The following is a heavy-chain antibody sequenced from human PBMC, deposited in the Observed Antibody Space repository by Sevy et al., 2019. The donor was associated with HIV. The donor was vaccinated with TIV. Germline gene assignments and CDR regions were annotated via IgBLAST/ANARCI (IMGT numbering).Heavy chain of an antibody. D-gene: IGHD6-19*01. Sequence: GGSLRLSCAASGFTFRTYGMHWVRQAPVKGLEWVAVIWYDGSNKYYADSVKGRFTISRDNSKNTLFLQMNSLRAEDTAVYYCARSRGLAVAGQSNYLYYDMDVWGQGTTVTVSS. CDR3: ARSRGLAVAGQSNYLYYDMDV. V-gene: IGHV3-33*01. CDR2: IWYDGSNK. CDR1: GFTFRTYG. J-gene: IGHJ6*02.